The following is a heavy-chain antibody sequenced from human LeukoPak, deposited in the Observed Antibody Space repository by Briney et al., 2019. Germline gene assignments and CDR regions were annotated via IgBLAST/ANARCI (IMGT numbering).Heavy chain of an antibody. V-gene: IGHV1-3*01. Sequence: RASVKVSCKASGYTFTSYAMHWVRQAPGQRLEWMGWINAGNGNTKYSQKFQGRVTITRDTSASTAYMELSSLRSEDTAVYYCARDQADLTYYYDSSGSPTFDYWGQGTLVTVSS. CDR1: GYTFTSYA. CDR3: ARDQADLTYYYDSSGSPTFDY. D-gene: IGHD3-22*01. CDR2: INAGNGNT. J-gene: IGHJ4*02.